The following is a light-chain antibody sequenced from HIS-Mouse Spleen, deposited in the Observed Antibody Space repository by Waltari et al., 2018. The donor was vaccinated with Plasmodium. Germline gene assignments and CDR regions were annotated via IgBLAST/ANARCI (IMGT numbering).Light chain of an antibody. CDR2: DAS. CDR1: QIVSSY. Sequence: EIVLTQSPATLSLSPGERATLSCMASQIVSSYLAWYQQKPGQAPRLLIYDASNRATGIPARFSGSGSGTDFTLTISSLEPEDFAVYYCQQRSNWPPTFGQGTKVEI. J-gene: IGKJ1*01. V-gene: IGKV3-11*01. CDR3: QQRSNWPPT.